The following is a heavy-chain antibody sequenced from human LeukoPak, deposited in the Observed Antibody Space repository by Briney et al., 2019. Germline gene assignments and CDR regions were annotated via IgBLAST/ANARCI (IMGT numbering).Heavy chain of an antibody. CDR3: AREGCSYGYYDSSGLVC. V-gene: IGHV1-69*05. CDR2: IIPIFGTA. CDR1: GGTFSSYA. D-gene: IGHD3-22*01. Sequence: SVKVSCKASGGTFSSYAISWVRQAPGQGLEWMGGIIPIFGTANYAQKFQGRVTITTDESTSTAYMELSSLRSEDTAVYYCAREGCSYGYYDSSGLVCWVQGTLVTVCS. J-gene: IGHJ4*02.